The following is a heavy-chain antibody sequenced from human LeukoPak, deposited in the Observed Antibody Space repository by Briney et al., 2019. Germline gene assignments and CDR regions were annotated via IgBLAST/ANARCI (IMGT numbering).Heavy chain of an antibody. V-gene: IGHV3-30*18. CDR1: GFTFSSYG. CDR3: AKGFYYYDSSGYCLDY. J-gene: IGHJ4*02. D-gene: IGHD3-22*01. CDR2: ISYDGSNK. Sequence: GGSLGLSCAASGFTFSSYGMHWVRQAPGKGLEWVAVISYDGSNKYYAASVKGRFPISRDNSKNTLYLQMNSLTAEDTAVYYCAKGFYYYDSSGYCLDYWGQGTLVTVSS.